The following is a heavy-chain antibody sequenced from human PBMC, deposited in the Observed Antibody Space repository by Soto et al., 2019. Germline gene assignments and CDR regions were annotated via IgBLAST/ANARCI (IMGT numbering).Heavy chain of an antibody. Sequence: GAPVKVSCKASGGTFSSYAISWVRQAPGQGLEWMGGIIPIFGTANYAQKFQGRVTITADESTSTAYMELSSLRSEDTAVYYCARDRQMHCSGGSCHGNNYYYGMGVWGQGTTGTVSS. D-gene: IGHD2-15*01. V-gene: IGHV1-69*13. CDR3: ARDRQMHCSGGSCHGNNYYYGMGV. CDR2: IIPIFGTA. CDR1: GGTFSSYA. J-gene: IGHJ6*02.